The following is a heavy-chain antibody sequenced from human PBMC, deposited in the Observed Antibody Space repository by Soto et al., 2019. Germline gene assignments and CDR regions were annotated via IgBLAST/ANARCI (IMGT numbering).Heavy chain of an antibody. D-gene: IGHD3-9*01. J-gene: IGHJ4*02. CDR3: AKGDVSRYFDWLLSPTFFDY. CDR1: GFTFSSYA. CDR2: ISGSGGST. Sequence: GGSLRLSCAASGFTFSSYAMSWVRQAPGKGLEWVSAISGSGGSTYYADSVKGRFTISRDNSKNTLYLQMNSLRAEDTAVYYCAKGDVSRYFDWLLSPTFFDYWGQGTLVNVSS. V-gene: IGHV3-23*01.